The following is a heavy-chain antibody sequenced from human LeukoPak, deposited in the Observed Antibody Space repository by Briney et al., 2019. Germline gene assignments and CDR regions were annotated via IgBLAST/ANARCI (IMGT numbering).Heavy chain of an antibody. V-gene: IGHV3-23*01. CDR2: ISGSGGST. J-gene: IGHJ4*02. CDR1: GFTFSSYA. D-gene: IGHD6-19*01. CDR3: VKDSGWFHFDS. Sequence: GGSLRLSCAASGFTFSSYAMSWVRQAPGEGLEWVSAISGSGGSTYYADSVKGRFTISRDNAKSSLHLQMNGLRAEDTAMYYCVKDSGWFHFDSWGQGTLVTVSS.